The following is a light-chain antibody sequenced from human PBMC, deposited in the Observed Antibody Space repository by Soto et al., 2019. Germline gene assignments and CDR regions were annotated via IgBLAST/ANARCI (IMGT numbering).Light chain of an antibody. CDR2: GAS. V-gene: IGKV3-20*01. Sequence: EIVLTQSPGTLSLSPGXRATLSCRASQSVRSSYFAWYQQKPGQAPRLLIFGASTRAPGIPDRFSGSGSGTVFTLTISKLEPEDFALFYCQQYGNSPLTFGGGTKVDIK. CDR3: QQYGNSPLT. CDR1: QSVRSSY. J-gene: IGKJ4*01.